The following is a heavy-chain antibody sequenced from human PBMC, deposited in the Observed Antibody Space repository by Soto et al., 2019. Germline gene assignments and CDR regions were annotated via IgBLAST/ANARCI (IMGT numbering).Heavy chain of an antibody. Sequence: PSETLPLTSTVSGAPFSIGSYYWGWFRRPPGKGLEWIGSIYYCGSTYYNPSLKSRVTISVDTSKNQFSLKLSSVTAADTAVYYCARQVASYYYGMDVWGQGTTVTVSS. V-gene: IGHV4-39*01. CDR3: ARQVASYYYGMDV. J-gene: IGHJ6*02. CDR2: IYYCGST. D-gene: IGHD2-15*01. CDR1: GAPFSIGSYY.